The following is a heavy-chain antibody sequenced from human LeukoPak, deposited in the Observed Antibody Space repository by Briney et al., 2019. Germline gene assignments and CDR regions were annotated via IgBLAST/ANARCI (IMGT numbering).Heavy chain of an antibody. D-gene: IGHD3-16*02. Sequence: ASVKVSCKVSGYTLTELSMHWVRQAPGKGLEWMGGFDPEDGETIYAQKFQGRVTMTEDTSTDTAYMELSSLRSEDTAVYYCATKMYYDYVWGSYRQKEYYFDYWGQGTLVTLSS. CDR3: ATKMYYDYVWGSYRQKEYYFDY. CDR2: FDPEDGET. J-gene: IGHJ4*02. V-gene: IGHV1-24*01. CDR1: GYTLTELS.